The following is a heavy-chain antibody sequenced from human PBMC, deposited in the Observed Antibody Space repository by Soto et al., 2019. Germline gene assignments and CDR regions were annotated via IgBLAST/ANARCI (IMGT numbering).Heavy chain of an antibody. V-gene: IGHV4-34*01. J-gene: IGHJ4*01. D-gene: IGHD1-26*01. CDR2: INHSGST. CDR1: GGSFSGYY. CDR3: ARAGGIVGATDGFDY. Sequence: SETLSLTCAVYGGSFSGYYWSWIRQPPGKGLEWIGEINHSGSTNYNPSLKSRVTISVDTSKNQFSLKLSSVTAADTAVYYCARAGGIVGATDGFDYWGQEPWSPSPQ.